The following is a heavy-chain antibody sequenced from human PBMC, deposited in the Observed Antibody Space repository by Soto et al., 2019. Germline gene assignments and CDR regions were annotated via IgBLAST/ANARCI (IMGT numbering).Heavy chain of an antibody. V-gene: IGHV4-59*01. CDR2: IYYSGST. J-gene: IGHJ1*01. CDR1: GGSISSYY. CDR3: ARGAKNSSGWFGLKTQDRFEYFQH. Sequence: PSETLSLTCTVSGGSISSYYWSWIRQPPGKGLEWIGYIYYSGSTNYNPSLKSRVTISVDTSKNQFSLKLSSVTAADTAVYYCARGAKNSSGWFGLKTQDRFEYFQHWGQGTLVTVSS. D-gene: IGHD6-19*01.